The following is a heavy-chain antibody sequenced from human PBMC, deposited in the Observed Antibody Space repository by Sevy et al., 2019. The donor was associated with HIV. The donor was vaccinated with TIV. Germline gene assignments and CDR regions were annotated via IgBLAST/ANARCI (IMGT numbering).Heavy chain of an antibody. V-gene: IGHV4-34*01. Sequence: SETLSLTCAVYGGSFSGYYWSWIRQPPGKGLEWIGEINHSGSTNYNPSLKSRVTISVDTSKNQFSLKLSSVTAADTTEYYCARFIAVAVRYFDYWGQGTLVTVSS. D-gene: IGHD6-19*01. J-gene: IGHJ4*02. CDR2: INHSGST. CDR1: GGSFSGYY. CDR3: ARFIAVAVRYFDY.